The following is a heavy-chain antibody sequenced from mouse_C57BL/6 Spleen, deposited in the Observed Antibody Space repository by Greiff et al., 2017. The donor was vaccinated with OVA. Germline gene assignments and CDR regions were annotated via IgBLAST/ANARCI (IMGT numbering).Heavy chain of an antibody. J-gene: IGHJ4*01. CDR2: IYPGSGNT. CDR1: GYTFTDYY. D-gene: IGHD1-1*01. CDR3: ARDTTVVAGEISMDY. V-gene: IGHV1-76*01. Sequence: QVQLKESGAELVRPGASVKLSCKASGYTFTDYYINWVKQRPGQGLEWIARIYPGSGNTYYNEKFKGKATLTAEKSSSTAYMQLSSLTSEDSAVYFCARDTTVVAGEISMDYWGQGTSVTVSS.